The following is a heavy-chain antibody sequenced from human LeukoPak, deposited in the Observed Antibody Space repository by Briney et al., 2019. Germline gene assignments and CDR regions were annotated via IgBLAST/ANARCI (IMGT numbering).Heavy chain of an antibody. CDR1: GGSLSSYS. D-gene: IGHD5-12*01. Sequence: SETLSPTCTVSGGSLSSYSWNWIRQSPGKGLEWIGRVYHSGSINYNPSLKSRVTISVDTSKNQFSLNLSSVTAADTAVYYCVSSYGGYVLDYWGQGTLVIVSS. CDR3: VSSYGGYVLDY. CDR2: VYHSGSI. V-gene: IGHV4-59*01. J-gene: IGHJ4*02.